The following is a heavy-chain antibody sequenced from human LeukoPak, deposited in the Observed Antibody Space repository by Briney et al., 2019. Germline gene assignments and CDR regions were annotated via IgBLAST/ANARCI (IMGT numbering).Heavy chain of an antibody. V-gene: IGHV3-48*01. J-gene: IGHJ4*02. CDR3: ARGWDSSGWPGDLDY. CDR1: GFNFNIYS. D-gene: IGHD6-19*01. Sequence: GGSLRLSCTASGFNFNIYSMDWIRLTPGKGLEWISFINSGSSIKYYGDSVKGRFTVSRDNAQNSLYLQMNSLRAEDTAVYYCARGWDSSGWPGDLDYWGQGTLVTVSS. CDR2: INSGSSIK.